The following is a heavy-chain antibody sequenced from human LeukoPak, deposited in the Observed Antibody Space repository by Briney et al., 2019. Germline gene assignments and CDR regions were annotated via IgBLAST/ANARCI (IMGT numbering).Heavy chain of an antibody. CDR1: GFTFSSYW. J-gene: IGHJ6*03. CDR3: AGGSRAAAVYYYYYMDV. V-gene: IGHV3-7*01. Sequence: RGSLRLSCAASGFTFSSYWMSWVRQAPGKGREWVANIKQDGSEKYYVDSVKGRFTISRDNAKNSLYLQMNSLIAEDTAVYYCAGGSRAAAVYYYYYMDVWGKGTTVTVSS. D-gene: IGHD6-25*01. CDR2: IKQDGSEK.